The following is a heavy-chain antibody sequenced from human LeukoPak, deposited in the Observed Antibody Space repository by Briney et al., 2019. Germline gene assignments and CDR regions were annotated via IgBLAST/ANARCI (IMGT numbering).Heavy chain of an antibody. Sequence: SETLSLTCAVYGGSFSGYYWSWIRQPPGKGLEWIGEINHSGSTNCNPSLKSRVTISVDTSKNQFSLKLSSVTAADTAVYYCAREVEMATITPFDYWGQGTLVTVSS. V-gene: IGHV4-34*01. CDR1: GGSFSGYY. CDR3: AREVEMATITPFDY. D-gene: IGHD5-24*01. CDR2: INHSGST. J-gene: IGHJ4*02.